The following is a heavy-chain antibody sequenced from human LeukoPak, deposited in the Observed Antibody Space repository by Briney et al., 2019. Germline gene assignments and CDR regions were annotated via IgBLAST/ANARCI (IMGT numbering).Heavy chain of an antibody. V-gene: IGHV4-4*07. CDR3: ARNGVYDSSGYFDY. CDR1: GGSISSYY. Sequence: SETLSLTCTVSGGSISSYYWSWIRQPAGKGLEWIGRIYTSGSTNSNPSLKSRVTMSVDTSKNQLPLKLSSVTAADTAVYYCARNGVYDSSGYFDYWGQGTLVTVSS. CDR2: IYTSGST. D-gene: IGHD3-22*01. J-gene: IGHJ4*02.